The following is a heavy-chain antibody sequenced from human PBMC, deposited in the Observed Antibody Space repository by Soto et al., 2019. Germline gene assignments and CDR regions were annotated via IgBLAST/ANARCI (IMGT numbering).Heavy chain of an antibody. Sequence: GGSLRLSCAASGFTFSSYAMSWVRQAPGKGLEWVSAISGSGGSTYYADSVKGRFTISRDNSKNTLYLQMNSLRAEDTAVYYCAKGYGSSTSCSRGYFDYWGQGTRVTVSS. J-gene: IGHJ4*02. CDR1: GFTFSSYA. CDR3: AKGYGSSTSCSRGYFDY. CDR2: ISGSGGST. V-gene: IGHV3-23*01. D-gene: IGHD2-2*01.